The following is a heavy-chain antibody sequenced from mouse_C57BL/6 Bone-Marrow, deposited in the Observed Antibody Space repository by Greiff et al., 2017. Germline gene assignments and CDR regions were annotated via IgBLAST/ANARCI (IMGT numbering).Heavy chain of an antibody. D-gene: IGHD1-1*01. CDR3: ALITTAFYYAMDY. J-gene: IGHJ4*01. CDR1: GFTFSDYG. V-gene: IGHV5-17*01. Sequence: EVKLVESGGGLVKPGGSLKLSCAASGFTFSDYGMHWVRQAPEKGLEWVAYISSGSSTIYYADTVKGRFTISRDNAKNTLFLQMTSLRSEDTAMYYCALITTAFYYAMDYWGQGTSVTVSS. CDR2: ISSGSSTI.